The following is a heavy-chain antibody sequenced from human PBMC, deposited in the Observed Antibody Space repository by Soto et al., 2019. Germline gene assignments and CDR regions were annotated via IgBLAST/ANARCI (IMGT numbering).Heavy chain of an antibody. CDR2: IHISSSNI. Sequence: EVQLVESGGGLVQPGGSLRLSCVASGFTLSSYHMDWVRQAPGKGLEWISYIHISSSNIYYADSVKGRFTISRDNAKNSLYLQMDSLRAEDTAVYYCARDATTGTTNSHYAMDVWGQGTTVTVSS. J-gene: IGHJ6*02. V-gene: IGHV3-48*03. CDR3: ARDATTGTTNSHYAMDV. D-gene: IGHD4-17*01. CDR1: GFTLSSYH.